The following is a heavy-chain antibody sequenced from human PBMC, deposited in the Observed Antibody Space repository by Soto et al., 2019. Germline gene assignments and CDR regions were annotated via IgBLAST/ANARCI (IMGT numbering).Heavy chain of an antibody. CDR2: ISYDGSNK. D-gene: IGHD2-2*03. CDR3: AKEGGYCSSTSCYGRVYY. J-gene: IGHJ4*02. Sequence: GGSLRLSCAASGFTFSSYGMHWVRQAPGKGLEWVAVISYDGSNKYYADSVKGRFTISRDNSKNTLYLQMNSLRAEDTAVYYCAKEGGYCSSTSCYGRVYYWGQGT. CDR1: GFTFSSYG. V-gene: IGHV3-30*18.